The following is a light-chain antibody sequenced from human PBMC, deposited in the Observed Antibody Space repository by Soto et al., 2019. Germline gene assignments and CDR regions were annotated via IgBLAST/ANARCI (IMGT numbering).Light chain of an antibody. Sequence: DIPMTQSPSSLSASVGGRVTITCRASQGISNCLDWYQQKPGKAPKLLIYTASSLQSGVPSRFSGSGSGTEFTLTISSLQPDDFATYYCQQYVTAFRSFGQGTKVDIK. V-gene: IGKV1-39*01. J-gene: IGKJ1*01. CDR3: QQYVTAFRS. CDR2: TAS. CDR1: QGISNC.